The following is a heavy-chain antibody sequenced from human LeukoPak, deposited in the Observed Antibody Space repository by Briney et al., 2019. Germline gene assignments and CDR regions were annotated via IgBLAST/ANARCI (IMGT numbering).Heavy chain of an antibody. V-gene: IGHV3-23*01. J-gene: IGHJ3*02. CDR1: GFTFSSYA. Sequence: GGSLRLSCAASGFTFSSYAMSWVRQAPGKGLEWVSAISGSGGSTYYADSVKGRFTISRDNSKNTLYLQMNSLRAEDTAVYYCARDYSSSWYPLGAFDIWGQGTMVTVSS. D-gene: IGHD6-13*01. CDR3: ARDYSSSWYPLGAFDI. CDR2: ISGSGGST.